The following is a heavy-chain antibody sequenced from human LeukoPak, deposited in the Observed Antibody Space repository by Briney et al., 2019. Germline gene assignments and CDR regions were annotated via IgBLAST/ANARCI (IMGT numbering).Heavy chain of an antibody. CDR2: INPNSGGT. J-gene: IGHJ4*02. V-gene: IGHV1-2*06. CDR3: ARDLYVWGSYRYTPAGY. CDR1: GYTFTGYY. D-gene: IGHD3-16*02. Sequence: GASVKVSCKASGYTFTGYYMRWVRQAPGQGLEWMGRINPNSGGTNYAQKFQGRVTMTRDTSISTAYMELSRLRSDDTAVYYCARDLYVWGSYRYTPAGYWGQGTLVTVSS.